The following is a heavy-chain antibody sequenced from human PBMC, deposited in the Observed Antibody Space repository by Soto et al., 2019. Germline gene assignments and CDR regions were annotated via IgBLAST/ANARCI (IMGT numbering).Heavy chain of an antibody. V-gene: IGHV1-58*02. CDR3: AAVQGGGATFHF. D-gene: IGHD1-26*01. CDR1: GFTFINSA. Sequence: ASVTASCKASGFTFINSAIQWVRQARGQRREWMGWSVVGSGHINYAQKFQERLSITRDMSTSTAYMELSSLTLEDTAVYYCAAVQGGGATFHFWGPGTLVTVSS. J-gene: IGHJ4*02. CDR2: SVVGSGHI.